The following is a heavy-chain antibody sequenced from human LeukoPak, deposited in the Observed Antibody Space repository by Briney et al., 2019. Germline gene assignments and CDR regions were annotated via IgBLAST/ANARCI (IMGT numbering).Heavy chain of an antibody. V-gene: IGHV3-53*01. CDR2: IYSGGST. CDR1: GITFSSYA. D-gene: IGHD4-23*01. Sequence: GGSLRLSCAASGITFSSYAMHWVRQAPGKGLEWVSVIYSGGSTYYADSVKGRFTISRDNSKNTLYLQMHSLRAEDTAVYYCATSDGGSFDYWGQGTLVTVSS. J-gene: IGHJ4*02. CDR3: ATSDGGSFDY.